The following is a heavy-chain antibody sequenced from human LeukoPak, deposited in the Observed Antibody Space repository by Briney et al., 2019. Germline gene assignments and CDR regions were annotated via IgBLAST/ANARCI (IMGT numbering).Heavy chain of an antibody. J-gene: IGHJ5*02. CDR1: GFTFSTYS. V-gene: IGHV3-48*01. Sequence: GGSLRLSRVASGFTFSTYSMNWVRQAPGKGLEWVSYISGTSNTIYYADSVKGRFTISRDNAKNSLYLQMNSLRAEDTAVYYCAKGAKRVVGATTHWIDPWGQGTLVTVSS. D-gene: IGHD1-26*01. CDR2: ISGTSNTI. CDR3: AKGAKRVVGATTHWIDP.